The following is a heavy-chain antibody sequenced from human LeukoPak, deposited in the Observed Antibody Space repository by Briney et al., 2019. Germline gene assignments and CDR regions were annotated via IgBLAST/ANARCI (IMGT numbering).Heavy chain of an antibody. V-gene: IGHV4-59*08. D-gene: IGHD6-13*01. CDR3: ARSYSSSWHPIDY. CDR1: GESFSGYS. J-gene: IGHJ4*02. Sequence: SETLSLTCAVSGESFSGYSWSWIRQPPGKGLEWIGYIYYSGSTNYNPSLKSRVTISVDTSKNQFSLKLSSVTAADTAVYYCARSYSSSWHPIDYWGQGTLVTVSS. CDR2: IYYSGST.